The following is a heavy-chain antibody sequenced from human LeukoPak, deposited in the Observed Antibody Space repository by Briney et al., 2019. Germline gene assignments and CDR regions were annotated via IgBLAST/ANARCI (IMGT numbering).Heavy chain of an antibody. V-gene: IGHV4-39*01. J-gene: IGHJ4*02. CDR2: IYYSGST. D-gene: IGHD3-22*01. CDR3: ARHDLYYDSSGYYPSFDY. Sequence: SETLSLTCTVSGGSISSSSYYWGWIRQPPGKGLERIGSIYYSGSTYYNPSLKSRVTISVDTSKNQFSLKQSSVTAADTAVYYCARHDLYYDSSGYYPSFDYWGQGTLVTVSS. CDR1: GGSISSSSYY.